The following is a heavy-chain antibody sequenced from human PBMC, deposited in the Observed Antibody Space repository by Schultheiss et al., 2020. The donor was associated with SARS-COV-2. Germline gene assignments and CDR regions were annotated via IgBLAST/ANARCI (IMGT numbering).Heavy chain of an antibody. Sequence: GESLKISCAASGFTFSSYAMSWVRQAPGKGLEWVSYISSSGSTIYYADSVKGRFTISRDNAKNSLYLQMNSLRAEDTAVYYCASCSGGSCYGDDAFDIWGQGTMVTVSS. CDR1: GFTFSSYA. J-gene: IGHJ3*02. CDR3: ASCSGGSCYGDDAFDI. D-gene: IGHD2-15*01. V-gene: IGHV3-48*04. CDR2: ISSSGSTI.